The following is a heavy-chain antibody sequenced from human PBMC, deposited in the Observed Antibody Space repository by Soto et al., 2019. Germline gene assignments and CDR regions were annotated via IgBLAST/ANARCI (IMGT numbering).Heavy chain of an antibody. V-gene: IGHV3-53*02. J-gene: IGHJ4*02. D-gene: IGHD5-12*01. Sequence: EVQLVETGGGLIQPGGSLRLSCAASGFDVRSNFMSWVRQVPGKGLEWVSAIYSGGNTVYADSVKGRFTISRDISNNTVYLQLNTLRAEDTAVYYCARDRGDFDYWGLGTLVTVSS. CDR3: ARDRGDFDY. CDR1: GFDVRSNF. CDR2: IYSGGNT.